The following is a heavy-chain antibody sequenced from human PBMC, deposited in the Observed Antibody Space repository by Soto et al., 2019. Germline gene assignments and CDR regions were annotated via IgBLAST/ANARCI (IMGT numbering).Heavy chain of an antibody. V-gene: IGHV1-3*01. CDR1: GYTFTSYA. D-gene: IGHD6-19*01. CDR2: INAGNGNT. J-gene: IGHJ4*02. Sequence: QVQLVQSGAEVKKPGASVKVSCKASGYTFTSYAMHWVRQAPGQRLEWMGWINAGNGNTKYSQKFQGRVTITRDTPASTAYMELSSLRSEDTAVYYCARVVGIAVDDYWGQGTLVTVSS. CDR3: ARVVGIAVDDY.